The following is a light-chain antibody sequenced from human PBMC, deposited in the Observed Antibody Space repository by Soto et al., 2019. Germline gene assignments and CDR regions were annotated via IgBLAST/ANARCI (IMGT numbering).Light chain of an antibody. CDR1: QSVSSN. CDR2: GAS. V-gene: IGKV3-15*01. CDR3: QQYNNWPWT. Sequence: EIVMTQSQATLSVSPGERGTLSCRASQSVSSNLAWYQQKPGQAPRLLIYGASTRATGIPARFSGSRSGTEFPLTISSLQSEDFAVYYCQQYNNWPWTFGQGTKVEIK. J-gene: IGKJ1*01.